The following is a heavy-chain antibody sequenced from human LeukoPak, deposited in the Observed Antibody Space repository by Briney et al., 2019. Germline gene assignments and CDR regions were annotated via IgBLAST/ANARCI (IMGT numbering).Heavy chain of an antibody. J-gene: IGHJ4*02. CDR3: AKEKATYYDFWSGYSGFDY. Sequence: GGSLRLSCAASEFTLDDYTMHWVRQAPGKGLEWVSLISWDGGSTYYADSVKGRFTISRDNSKSSLYLQMNSLRTEDTALYYCAKEKATYYDFWSGYSGFDYWGQGTLVTVSS. CDR1: EFTLDDYT. V-gene: IGHV3-43*01. D-gene: IGHD3-3*01. CDR2: ISWDGGST.